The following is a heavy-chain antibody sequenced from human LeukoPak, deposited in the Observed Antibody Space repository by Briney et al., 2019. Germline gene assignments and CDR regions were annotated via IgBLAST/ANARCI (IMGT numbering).Heavy chain of an antibody. CDR3: ARVVPFGELGDYFDY. Sequence: ASVKVSCTASGYTFTSYGISWVRQAPGQGLEWMGWISAYNGNTNYAQKLQGRVTMTTDTSTSTAYMELRSLRSDDTAVYYCARVVPFGELGDYFDYWGQGTLVTVSS. CDR1: GYTFTSYG. CDR2: ISAYNGNT. D-gene: IGHD3-10*01. J-gene: IGHJ4*02. V-gene: IGHV1-18*04.